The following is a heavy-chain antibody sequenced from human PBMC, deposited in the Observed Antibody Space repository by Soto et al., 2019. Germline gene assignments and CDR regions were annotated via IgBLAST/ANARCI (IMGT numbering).Heavy chain of an antibody. V-gene: IGHV3-30*03. CDR2: ISYDGSNK. J-gene: IGHJ3*02. CDR3: AGWDRVGLGAFDI. D-gene: IGHD1-26*01. CDR1: GFTFSSYG. Sequence: HPGGSLRLSCAASGFTFSSYGMHWVRQAPGKGLEWVAVISYDGSNKYYADSVKGRFTISRDNSKNTLYLQMNSLRAEDTAVYYCAGWDRVGLGAFDIWGQGTMVTVSS.